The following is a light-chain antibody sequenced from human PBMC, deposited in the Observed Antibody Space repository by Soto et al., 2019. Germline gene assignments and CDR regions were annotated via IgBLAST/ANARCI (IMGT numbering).Light chain of an antibody. CDR1: QSVYTW. V-gene: IGKV1-5*01. CDR3: QQYNTYPWT. CDR2: DAS. J-gene: IGKJ1*01. Sequence: DIHMTQSPSTLSPSVGDRVTITCRASQSVYTWLAWYQQIRGKAPKLLSSDASAQASGVPSRFSGRGSGTDFTLTITSLQPDDFETYYCQQYNTYPWTFGQGARV.